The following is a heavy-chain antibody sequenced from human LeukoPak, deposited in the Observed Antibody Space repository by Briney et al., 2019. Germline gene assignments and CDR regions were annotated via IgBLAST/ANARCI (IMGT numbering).Heavy chain of an antibody. J-gene: IGHJ3*02. CDR3: ARGRITMIVVDAFDI. CDR2: INWNGGST. CDR1: GFTFDDYG. D-gene: IGHD3-22*01. Sequence: GGSLRLSCAASGFTFDDYGMSWVRQAPGKGLEWVSGINWNGGSTGYADSVKGRFTISRDSAKNSLYLQMNSLRAEDTALYYCARGRITMIVVDAFDIWGQGTMVTVPS. V-gene: IGHV3-20*04.